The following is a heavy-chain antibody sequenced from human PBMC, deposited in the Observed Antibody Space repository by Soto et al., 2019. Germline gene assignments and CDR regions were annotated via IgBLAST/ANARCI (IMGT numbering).Heavy chain of an antibody. Sequence: QVQLVQSGAEVKKPGASVKVSCKASGYTFTGYYIHWVRQAPGQGLEWMGWINPDYGGANYGEKFQGRVTMTIDTSITTADMELSRLRSDDTAVYYCARDVGGTSSYLGYWGQGTLVTVSS. J-gene: IGHJ4*02. D-gene: IGHD3-16*01. V-gene: IGHV1-2*02. CDR2: INPDYGGA. CDR1: GYTFTGYY. CDR3: ARDVGGTSSYLGY.